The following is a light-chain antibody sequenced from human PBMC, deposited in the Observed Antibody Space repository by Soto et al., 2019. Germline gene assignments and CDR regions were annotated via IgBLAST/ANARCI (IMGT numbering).Light chain of an antibody. CDR2: EVS. Sequence: QSVLTQPASVSGSPGQSITISCTGTSSDVGGYNYVSWYQQHPGKAPKLMIYEVSNRPSGVSNRFSGSKSGNTASLTISGLQAEDEADYYCSSYTSGSTPCVFGTGTKLTVL. CDR3: SSYTSGSTPCV. V-gene: IGLV2-14*01. CDR1: SSDVGGYNY. J-gene: IGLJ1*01.